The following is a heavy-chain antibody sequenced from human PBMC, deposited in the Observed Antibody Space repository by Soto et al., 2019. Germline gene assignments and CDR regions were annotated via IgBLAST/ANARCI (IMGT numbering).Heavy chain of an antibody. CDR1: GGTFSSYT. CDR3: ARDRGIAVAEAYYYYYGMDV. Sequence: QVQLVQSGAEVKKPGSSVKVSCKASGGTFSSYTISWVRQAPGQGLEWMGRIIPILGIANYAQKFQGRVTITADKSTSKAYMELSSLRSEDTAVYYCARDRGIAVAEAYYYYYGMDVWGQGTTVTVSS. V-gene: IGHV1-69*08. J-gene: IGHJ6*02. D-gene: IGHD6-19*01. CDR2: IIPILGIA.